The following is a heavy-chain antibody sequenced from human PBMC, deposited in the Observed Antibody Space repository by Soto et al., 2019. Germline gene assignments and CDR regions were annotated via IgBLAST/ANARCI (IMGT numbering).Heavy chain of an antibody. CDR3: ARLLTWNDNDY. CDR1: GGTISSYY. Sequence: SETLSLTCTVSGGTISSYYWSWIRQPPGKGLEWIGYIYYSGTTNYNPSLKSRVTISVDTSKNQFSLKLSSVTAADTAVYYCARLLTWNDNDYWGQGTLVTVSS. D-gene: IGHD1-1*01. CDR2: IYYSGTT. J-gene: IGHJ4*02. V-gene: IGHV4-59*01.